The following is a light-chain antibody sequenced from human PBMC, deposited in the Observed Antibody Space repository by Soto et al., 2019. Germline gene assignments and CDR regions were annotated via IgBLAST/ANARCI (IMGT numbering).Light chain of an antibody. CDR2: KVS. J-gene: IGKJ3*01. CDR3: MQGTHWPPI. Sequence: DVVMTQSPLSLPVTLGQPASISCRSNQSLVYSDGNTFLSWFQQRPGQSPRRLIYKVSNRDSGVPDRFSGSGSGTDFTLKITRVEAEDVGVYYCMQGTHWPPIFGPGTKVDN. V-gene: IGKV2-30*01. CDR1: QSLVYSDGNTF.